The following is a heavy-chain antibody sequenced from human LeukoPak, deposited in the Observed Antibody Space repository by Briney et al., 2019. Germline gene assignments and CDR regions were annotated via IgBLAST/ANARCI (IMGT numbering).Heavy chain of an antibody. CDR3: ARGTSGTFKSFDY. CDR1: GFTVSSNY. CDR2: IYSGGST. Sequence: GGSLRLSCAASGFTVSSNYMSWVRQAPGKGLEWVSVIYSGGSTYYADSVKGRFTISRDNSNNTLYLQINSLRAEDTAVYYCARGTSGTFKSFDYWGQGTLVTVSS. D-gene: IGHD1-26*01. J-gene: IGHJ4*02. V-gene: IGHV3-53*01.